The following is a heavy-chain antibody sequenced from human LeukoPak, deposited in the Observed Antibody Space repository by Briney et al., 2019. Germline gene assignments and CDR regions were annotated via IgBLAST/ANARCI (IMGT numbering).Heavy chain of an antibody. D-gene: IGHD6-19*01. V-gene: IGHV1-69*05. Sequence: ASVKVSCKAPGGTFSSYAISWVRQAPGQGLEWMGGIIPIFGTANYAQKFQGRVTITTDESTSTAYMELSSLRSEDTAVYYCARDYRGGSSGWYSLGSAFDIWGQGTMVTVSS. CDR2: IIPIFGTA. J-gene: IGHJ3*02. CDR1: GGTFSSYA. CDR3: ARDYRGGSSGWYSLGSAFDI.